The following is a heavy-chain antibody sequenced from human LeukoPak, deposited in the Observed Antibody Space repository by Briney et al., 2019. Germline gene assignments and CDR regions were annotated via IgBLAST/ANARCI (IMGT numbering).Heavy chain of an antibody. CDR3: ARLDVVVVAATPIYWFDP. J-gene: IGHJ5*02. CDR1: GYSFTSYW. D-gene: IGHD2-15*01. CDR2: IYPGDSDT. V-gene: IGHV5-51*01. Sequence: GESLKISCKGSGYSFTSYWIGWVRQMPGKGLEWMGTIYPGDSDTRYSPSFQGQVTISADKSISTAYLQWSSLKASDTAMYYCARLDVVVVAATPIYWFDPWGQGTLVTVSS.